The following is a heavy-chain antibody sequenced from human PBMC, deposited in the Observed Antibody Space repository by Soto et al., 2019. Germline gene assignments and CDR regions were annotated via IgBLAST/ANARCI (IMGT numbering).Heavy chain of an antibody. V-gene: IGHV3-23*01. Sequence: GGSLRLSCAASGFTFSSYAMSWVRQAPGKGLEWVSAISGSGGSTYYADSVKGRFTISRDNSKNTLYLQMNSLRAEDTAVYYCAKLSGGSYYVEIEYIDYWGQGALVTVSS. J-gene: IGHJ4*02. CDR2: ISGSGGST. CDR3: AKLSGGSYYVEIEYIDY. D-gene: IGHD1-26*01. CDR1: GFTFSSYA.